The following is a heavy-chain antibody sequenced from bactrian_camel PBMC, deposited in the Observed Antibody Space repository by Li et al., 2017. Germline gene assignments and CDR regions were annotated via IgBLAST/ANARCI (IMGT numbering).Heavy chain of an antibody. D-gene: IGHD3*01. CDR2: IGSAVSSTTT. CDR1: GFTGSISRYC. J-gene: IGHJ4*01. V-gene: IGHV3S26*01. Sequence: HVQLVESGGGSVLAGGSLRLSCAASGFTGSISRYCMAWFRQALGKEREGVTRIGSAVSSTTTSYADSVKGRFTISKDNAKNTLYLQMNRLEPQDTAMYYCAAGSQPSGVTWRASARYDFWGQGTQVTVS. CDR3: AAGSQPSGVTWRASARYDF.